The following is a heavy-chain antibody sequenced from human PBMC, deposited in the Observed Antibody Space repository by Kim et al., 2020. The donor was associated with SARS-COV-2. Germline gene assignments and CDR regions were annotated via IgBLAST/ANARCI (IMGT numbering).Heavy chain of an antibody. Sequence: ASVKVSCKTSGYTFTSYAIHWVRQAPGQGLEWMGWINGGDDDTKYSQNFHGRVTITRDTSTTTAYMELSSLRSEDTAVYYCARGVLWFGDVVDYWGQGTLVTVSS. V-gene: IGHV1-3*01. CDR2: INGGDDDT. CDR1: GYTFTSYA. CDR3: ARGVLWFGDVVDY. D-gene: IGHD3-10*01. J-gene: IGHJ4*02.